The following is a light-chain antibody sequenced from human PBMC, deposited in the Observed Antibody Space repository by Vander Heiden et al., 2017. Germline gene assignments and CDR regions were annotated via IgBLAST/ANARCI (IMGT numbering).Light chain of an antibody. Sequence: AIRMTQSPSSFSASTGDRVTITCRASQGISSYLAWYQQKPGTAPKLLIYAASTLQSGVPSTVSGSGSGTDFTLTISCLQSEDFATYYCQQDYSYPRTFGHGTRVDIK. CDR2: AAS. CDR1: QGISSY. CDR3: QQDYSYPRT. J-gene: IGKJ3*01. V-gene: IGKV1-8*01.